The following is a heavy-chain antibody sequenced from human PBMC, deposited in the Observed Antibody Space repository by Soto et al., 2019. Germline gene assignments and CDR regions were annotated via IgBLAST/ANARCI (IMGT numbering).Heavy chain of an antibody. D-gene: IGHD5-18*01. V-gene: IGHV1-18*01. CDR3: ARDSLVVSGYSYGYDY. CDR1: GYTFTSYG. J-gene: IGHJ4*02. Sequence: ASVKVSCKASGYTFTSYGISWVRQAPGQGLEWMGWISAYNGNTNYAQKLQGRVTMTTDTSTSTAYMELRRLRSDDTAVYYCARDSLVVSGYSYGYDYWGQGTLVTVSS. CDR2: ISAYNGNT.